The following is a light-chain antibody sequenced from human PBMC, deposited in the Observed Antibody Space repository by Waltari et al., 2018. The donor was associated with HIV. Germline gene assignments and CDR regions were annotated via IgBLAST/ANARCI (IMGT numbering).Light chain of an antibody. CDR3: HQYNTYFPT. CDR1: ESVSGW. CDR2: EGS. V-gene: IGKV1-5*03. Sequence: DIQMTQSPSTLSASIGDRVIITCRASESVSGWLAWYQHTPGKAPKLLIYEGSTLESGVPSRFSGSGSGTEFTLTISSLQPDDFATYYCHQYNTYFPTFGQGTKVDIK. J-gene: IGKJ1*01.